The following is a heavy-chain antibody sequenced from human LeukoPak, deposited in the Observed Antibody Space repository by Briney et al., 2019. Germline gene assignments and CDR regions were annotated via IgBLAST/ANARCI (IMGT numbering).Heavy chain of an antibody. Sequence: SVKVSCKASGGTFSSYAISWVRQAPGQGLEWMGGIIPIFGAANYAQKFQGRVTITADKSTSTAYMELSSLRSEDTAVYYCASLSPMGAYRRYYYYYYMDVWGKGTTVTVSS. D-gene: IGHD1-26*01. J-gene: IGHJ6*03. CDR1: GGTFSSYA. V-gene: IGHV1-69*06. CDR2: IIPIFGAA. CDR3: ASLSPMGAYRRYYYYYYMDV.